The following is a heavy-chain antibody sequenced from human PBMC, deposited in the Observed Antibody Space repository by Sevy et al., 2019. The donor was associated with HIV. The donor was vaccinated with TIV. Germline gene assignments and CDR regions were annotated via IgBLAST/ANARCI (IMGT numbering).Heavy chain of an antibody. V-gene: IGHV4-39*01. D-gene: IGHD2-2*01. Sequence: SETLSLTCTVSGGSISSSGYYWGWIRQPPGKGLEWIGSIYYSWSTYYNPSLKSRVTISVDTSKNQFSLKLSSVTAADTAVYYCASLGVPAGSRGGGTTPNYYYYGMDVWGQGTTVTVSS. CDR3: ASLGVPAGSRGGGTTPNYYYYGMDV. J-gene: IGHJ6*02. CDR1: GGSISSSGYY. CDR2: IYYSWST.